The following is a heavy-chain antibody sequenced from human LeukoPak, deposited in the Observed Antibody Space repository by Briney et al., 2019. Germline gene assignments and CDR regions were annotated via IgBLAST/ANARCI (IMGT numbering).Heavy chain of an antibody. Sequence: ASVKVSCKASGYTFTSYAMHWVRQAPGQRLGWMGWINAGNGNTKYSQKFQGRVTITRDTSASTAYMELSSLRSEDTAVYYCARKYYDSSGYYSHFDYWGQGTLVTVSS. CDR1: GYTFTSYA. V-gene: IGHV1-3*01. CDR2: INAGNGNT. D-gene: IGHD3-22*01. CDR3: ARKYYDSSGYYSHFDY. J-gene: IGHJ4*02.